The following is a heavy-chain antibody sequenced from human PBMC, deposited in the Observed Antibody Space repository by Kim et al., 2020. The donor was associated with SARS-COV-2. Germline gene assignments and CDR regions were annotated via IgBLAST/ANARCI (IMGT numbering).Heavy chain of an antibody. D-gene: IGHD6-13*01. Sequence: NHNPTPKSRVTISVHTSKTQFSRRLRSVTAADTAVYYCARDSSSWSGWFDPWGQGTLVTVSS. CDR3: ARDSSSWSGWFDP. J-gene: IGHJ5*02. V-gene: IGHV4-59*01.